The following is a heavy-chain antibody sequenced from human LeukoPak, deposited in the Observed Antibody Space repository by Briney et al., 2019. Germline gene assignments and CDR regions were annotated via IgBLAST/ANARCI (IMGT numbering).Heavy chain of an antibody. Sequence: PSETLSLTCTVSGVSISSYYWSWIRQPPGKGLEWIGYIYYSGSTNYNPSLKSRVTISVDTSKNQFSLKLSSVTAADTAVYYCARVKLGRKYFDYWGQGTLVTVSS. CDR1: GVSISSYY. V-gene: IGHV4-59*01. J-gene: IGHJ4*02. CDR2: IYYSGST. CDR3: ARVKLGRKYFDY. D-gene: IGHD7-27*01.